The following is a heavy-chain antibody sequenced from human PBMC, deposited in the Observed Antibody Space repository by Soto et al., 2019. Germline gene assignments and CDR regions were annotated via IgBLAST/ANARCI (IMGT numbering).Heavy chain of an antibody. CDR3: WFGVAVAGPY. D-gene: IGHD6-19*01. CDR1: GFTFSSYW. V-gene: IGHV3-74*01. J-gene: IGHJ4*02. Sequence: GGSLRLSCAASGFTFSSYWMHWVRQAPGKGLVWVSRINSDGSSTSYADSVKGRFTISRDNAKNTLYLQMNSLRAEDAAVYYCWFGVAVAGPYWGQGTLVTVSS. CDR2: INSDGSST.